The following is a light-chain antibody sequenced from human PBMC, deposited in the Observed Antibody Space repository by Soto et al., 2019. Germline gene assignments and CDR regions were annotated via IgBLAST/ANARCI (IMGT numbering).Light chain of an antibody. V-gene: IGKV1-39*01. CDR2: TAS. Sequence: DIQMTQSPSSLSASVGDRVTVTCRASQRISNSLNWYQQKPGQAPKLLIYTASSLHSGVPSRFSSSGSGTEFTLTISKLQPEDFATYFCQQSYSAPLTFGGGTKVDIK. J-gene: IGKJ4*01. CDR3: QQSYSAPLT. CDR1: QRISNS.